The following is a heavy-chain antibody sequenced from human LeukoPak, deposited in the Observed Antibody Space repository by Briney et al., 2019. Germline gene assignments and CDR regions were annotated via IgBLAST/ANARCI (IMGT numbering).Heavy chain of an antibody. V-gene: IGHV3-66*01. D-gene: IGHD1-26*01. CDR1: GFTVSSNY. Sequence: GGSLRLPCAASGFTVSSNYMSWVRQAPGKGLEWVSVIYSGGSTYYADSVKGRFTISRAEDTAVYYCARGAPIGHYSGRDRDAFDIWGQGTMVTVSS. J-gene: IGHJ3*02. CDR3: AFDI. CDR2: IYSGGST.